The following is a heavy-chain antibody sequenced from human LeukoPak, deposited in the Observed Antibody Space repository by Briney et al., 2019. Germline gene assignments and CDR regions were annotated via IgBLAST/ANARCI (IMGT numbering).Heavy chain of an antibody. J-gene: IGHJ4*02. Sequence: GGSLRLSCAAYGFIYSSFWMSWARQAPGKGLEWVANIEPDGSGKNYVDSVRGRFTISRDNAKNSLYLQMNSVRVEDSAVYYCARSLWPEDYWGQGTLVTVSS. CDR1: GFIYSSFW. CDR3: ARSLWPEDY. CDR2: IEPDGSGK. V-gene: IGHV3-7*01. D-gene: IGHD2-21*01.